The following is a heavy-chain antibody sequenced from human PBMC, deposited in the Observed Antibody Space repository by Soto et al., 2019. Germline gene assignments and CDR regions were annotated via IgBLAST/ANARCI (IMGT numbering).Heavy chain of an antibody. CDR3: AAQATWIQLWLSPRGMDV. Sequence: SETLSLTCTVSGGSISSYYWSWIRQPPGKGLEWIGYIYYSGSTNYNPSLKSRVTISVDTSKNQFSLKLSPVTAADTAVYYCAAQATWIQLWLSPRGMDVWGQGTTVTVSS. V-gene: IGHV4-59*12. CDR1: GGSISSYY. D-gene: IGHD5-18*01. CDR2: IYYSGST. J-gene: IGHJ6*02.